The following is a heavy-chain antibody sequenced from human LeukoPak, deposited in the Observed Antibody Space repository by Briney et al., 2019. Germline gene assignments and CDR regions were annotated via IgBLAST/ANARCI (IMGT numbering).Heavy chain of an antibody. Sequence: GGSLRLSCAASGFTFSSYSMNWVRQAPGKGLEWVSAISGSGGSTYYADSVKGRFTISRDNSKNTLYLQMNSLRAEDTAVYYCAKMGYCSSTSCPPIDYWGQGTLVTVSS. CDR3: AKMGYCSSTSCPPIDY. D-gene: IGHD2-2*01. CDR1: GFTFSSYS. J-gene: IGHJ4*02. CDR2: ISGSGGST. V-gene: IGHV3-23*01.